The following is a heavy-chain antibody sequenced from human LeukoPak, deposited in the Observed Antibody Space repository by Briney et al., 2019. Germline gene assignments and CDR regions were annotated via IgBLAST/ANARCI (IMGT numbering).Heavy chain of an antibody. V-gene: IGHV4-34*01. CDR1: GGSFSGYY. J-gene: IGHJ4*02. CDR2: FYYSRNT. D-gene: IGHD3-22*01. CDR3: ARFNYYDSSGYYQTFDY. Sequence: PSETLSLTCAVYGGSFSGYYWGWIRQPPGKGLEWIGSFYYSRNTYYNPSLKSRVTISEDMPKNQFSLKLSSVTAADTAVYYCARFNYYDSSGYYQTFDYWGQGTLVTVSS.